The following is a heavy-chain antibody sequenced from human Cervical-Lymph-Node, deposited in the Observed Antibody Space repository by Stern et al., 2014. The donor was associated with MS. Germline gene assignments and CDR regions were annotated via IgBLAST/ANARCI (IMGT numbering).Heavy chain of an antibody. J-gene: IGHJ1*01. CDR1: GFTFSSFA. CDR2: ISYDGSYK. D-gene: IGHD3-22*01. V-gene: IGHV3-30*04. Sequence: VQLVESGGGVVQPGRSLRLSCAASGFTFSSFAMHWVRQAPGKGLEWVALISYDGSYKYYADSVKGRFTISRDNSKNTLYPQMNSLRAEDTAVYYCARDPITMKVVVKTPYFQRWGQGTLVTVSS. CDR3: ARDPITMKVVVKTPYFQR.